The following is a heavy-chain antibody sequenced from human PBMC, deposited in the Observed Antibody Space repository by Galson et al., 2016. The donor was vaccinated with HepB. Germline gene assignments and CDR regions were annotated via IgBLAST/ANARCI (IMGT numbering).Heavy chain of an antibody. CDR3: ATPGGGYSGYGHPDVFPI. V-gene: IGHV4-59*03. CDR1: GDSFSPYF. CDR2: VHYSGTD. J-gene: IGHJ3*02. D-gene: IGHD5-12*01. Sequence: SETLSLTCTVSGDSFSPYFWTWIRQPPGKALQWIGYVHYSGTDNYNTSLSNRVTISVETSKNQFSLKLTSVTAADTAVYYCATPGGGYSGYGHPDVFPIWGRGIMFTVSP.